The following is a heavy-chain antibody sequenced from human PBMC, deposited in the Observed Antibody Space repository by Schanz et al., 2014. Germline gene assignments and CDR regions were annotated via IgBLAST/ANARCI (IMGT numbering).Heavy chain of an antibody. Sequence: EVQLLDSGGGLVQPGGSLRLSCAASGFTFSTYAMSWVRQAPGKGLEWVSAISGSGGSTYYADSVKGRFAIYRGNSKNTLYLQMNSLRAKDTSIDYCANDPIRVGYDYYFDYWGQGTLVTVSS. CDR3: ANDPIRVGYDYYFDY. CDR1: GFTFSTYA. J-gene: IGHJ4*02. V-gene: IGHV3-23*01. D-gene: IGHD5-12*01. CDR2: ISGSGGST.